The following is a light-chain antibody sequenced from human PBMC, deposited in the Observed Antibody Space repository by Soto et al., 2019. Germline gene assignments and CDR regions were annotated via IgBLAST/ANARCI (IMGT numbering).Light chain of an antibody. CDR3: KSYAGSNTYV. V-gene: IGLV1-47*01. CDR2: KND. J-gene: IGLJ1*01. CDR1: NSNIGGRNY. Sequence: QSVLTQPPSASGTPGQRVTISCSGSNSNIGGRNYVFWYHQLPRTAPKLLIYKNDQRPSGVPDRFSGSKSGNTASLTVSGLQAADEADYFCKSYAGSNTYVFGSGTKLTVL.